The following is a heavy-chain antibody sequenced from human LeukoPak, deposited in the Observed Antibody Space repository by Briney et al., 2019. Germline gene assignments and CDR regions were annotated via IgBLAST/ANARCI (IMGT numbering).Heavy chain of an antibody. CDR2: ISSSSSYE. J-gene: IGHJ3*02. CDR1: GFTFSSYS. CDR3: ARYGNGAWLAHYSFDI. Sequence: GGSLRLSCAASGFTFSSYSMNWVRQAPGKGLEWVSSISSSSSYEYYADSVKGRFTISRDNAKNSLYLQMNSLRAEDTAVYYCARYGNGAWLAHYSFDIWGQGTMVTVSS. D-gene: IGHD6-19*01. V-gene: IGHV3-21*01.